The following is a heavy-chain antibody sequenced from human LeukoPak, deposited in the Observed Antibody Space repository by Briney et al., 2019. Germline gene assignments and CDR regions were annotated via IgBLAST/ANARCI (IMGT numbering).Heavy chain of an antibody. CDR2: INPKSGDT. Sequence: ASVKVSCKASGGTFSSYVINWVRQAPGQGLEWMGWINPKSGDTNYAQKYRGRVTMTRDTSISTAFMELSRLISDDTAVYYCARVIGGRKRGQGPIDGFDIWGQGTMVTVSS. V-gene: IGHV1-2*02. J-gene: IGHJ3*02. CDR1: GGTFSSYV. CDR3: ARVIGGRKRGQGPIDGFDI.